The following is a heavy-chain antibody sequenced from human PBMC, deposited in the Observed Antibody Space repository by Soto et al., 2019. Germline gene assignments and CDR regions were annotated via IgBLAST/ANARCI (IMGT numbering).Heavy chain of an antibody. CDR3: ARDLYGLLRHYGMDV. V-gene: IGHV3-48*03. CDR2: ISSSGSTI. J-gene: IGHJ6*02. D-gene: IGHD4-17*01. Sequence: EVQLVESGGGLVQPGGSLRLSCAASGFTFSSYEMNWVRQAPGKGLEWVSYISSSGSTIYYADSVKGRFTISRDNAKNSLYLQMNSLRAEDTAVYYCARDLYGLLRHYGMDVWGQGTTVTVSS. CDR1: GFTFSSYE.